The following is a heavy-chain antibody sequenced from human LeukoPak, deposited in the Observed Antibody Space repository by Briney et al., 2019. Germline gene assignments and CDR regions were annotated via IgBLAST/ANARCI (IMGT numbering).Heavy chain of an antibody. CDR1: GYTFTNND. V-gene: IGHV1-8*01. J-gene: IGHJ4*02. D-gene: IGHD6-19*01. Sequence: GASVKVSCKASGYTFTNNDINWVPQATGQGLEWMGWVSPDSGDTGYAPNFRGRVTMTTDTSINTAYMELTSLTSEDTAIYYCTRGRAAGDWGQGTLVTVSS. CDR3: TRGRAAGD. CDR2: VSPDSGDT.